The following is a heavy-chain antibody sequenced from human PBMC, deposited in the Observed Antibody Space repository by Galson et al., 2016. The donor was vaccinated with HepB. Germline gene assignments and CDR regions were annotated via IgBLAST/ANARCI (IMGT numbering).Heavy chain of an antibody. D-gene: IGHD1-26*01. CDR1: GGSFSGYY. V-gene: IGHV4-34*01. CDR2: INHSGDS. Sequence: ETLSLTCAVYGGSFSGYYWQWIRQPPGKGLEWIAEINHSGDSSYNPSLESRVTISVDKSKNQFSLKLNSVTAADTAVYYCARNSGGSYLGWFDPWGQGTLVTVSS. J-gene: IGHJ5*02. CDR3: ARNSGGSYLGWFDP.